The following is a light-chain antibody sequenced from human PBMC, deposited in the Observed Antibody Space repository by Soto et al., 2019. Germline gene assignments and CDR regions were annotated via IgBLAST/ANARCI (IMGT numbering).Light chain of an antibody. Sequence: QSALTQPASVSRSPGQSITISCTGTSSDVGGYTHVSWYQQHPGRPPKLMIHEVSNRPSGVSNRFSGSKSGNTASLTISGLQAEDETEYYCSSFASSSTLVFGTGTKLTVL. J-gene: IGLJ1*01. CDR3: SSFASSSTLV. CDR1: SSDVGGYTH. CDR2: EVS. V-gene: IGLV2-14*01.